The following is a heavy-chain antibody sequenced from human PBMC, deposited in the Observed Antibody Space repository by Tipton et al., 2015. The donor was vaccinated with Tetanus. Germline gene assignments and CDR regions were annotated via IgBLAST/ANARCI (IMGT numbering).Heavy chain of an antibody. CDR1: GGSFSSSNDY. D-gene: IGHD1/OR15-1a*01. CDR2: IYYGGST. CDR3: ARIGWPENNKPGFDI. J-gene: IGHJ3*02. Sequence: TLSLTCTVSGGSFSSSNDYWAWIRQPPGKGLEWVGSIYYGGSTYFNPSLRSRGTISIDTSRNQFSLQLSSVTAADTAVYYCARIGWPENNKPGFDIWGQGTMVTVSS. V-gene: IGHV4-39*07.